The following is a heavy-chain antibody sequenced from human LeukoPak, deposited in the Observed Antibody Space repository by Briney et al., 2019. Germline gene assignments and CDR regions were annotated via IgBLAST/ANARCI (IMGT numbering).Heavy chain of an antibody. V-gene: IGHV3-30*18. CDR3: AKLRFGARDY. CDR1: GFRFSSYD. Sequence: GGSLRLSCAASGFRFSSYDIHWVRQAPGKGLDWVSLISYDGSNKYYADSVKGRFTISRDNSKNTLYLQMNSLRPEDTAVYYCAKLRFGARDYWGQGTLVTVSS. D-gene: IGHD3-3*01. CDR2: ISYDGSNK. J-gene: IGHJ4*02.